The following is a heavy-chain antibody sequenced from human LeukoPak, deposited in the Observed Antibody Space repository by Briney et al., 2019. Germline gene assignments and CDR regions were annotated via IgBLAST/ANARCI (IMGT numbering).Heavy chain of an antibody. Sequence: PGGSLRLSCAASGFTVGSSYMNWVRQAPGKGLEWVSAISSTSSDINYADSVKGRFTISRDNAKKSLFLQMNSLRAEDTAVYFCAGHDLSLNAFDMWGQGTMVTVSP. V-gene: IGHV3-21*01. CDR2: ISSTSSDI. D-gene: IGHD3-16*01. J-gene: IGHJ3*02. CDR1: GFTVGSSY. CDR3: AGHDLSLNAFDM.